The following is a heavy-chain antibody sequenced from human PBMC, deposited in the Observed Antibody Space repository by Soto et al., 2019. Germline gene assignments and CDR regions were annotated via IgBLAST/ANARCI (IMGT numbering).Heavy chain of an antibody. CDR1: GGTFSSDT. V-gene: IGHV1-69*02. CDR3: ERAVAAESAFDS. D-gene: IGHD6-19*01. J-gene: IGHJ4*02. Sequence: QVQLVQSGAEVKKPGSSVKVSCKASGGTFSSDTISWVRQVPGQGLEWLGTIIPDLPIANYAQKFQGRVTITADRSTRTAYMELSSLRSEDTAVFYCERAVAAESAFDSWGQGTPVTVSS. CDR2: IIPDLPIA.